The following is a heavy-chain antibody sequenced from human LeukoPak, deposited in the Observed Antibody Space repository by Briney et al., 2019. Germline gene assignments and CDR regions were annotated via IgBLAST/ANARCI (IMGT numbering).Heavy chain of an antibody. CDR1: GGSFSGYY. Sequence: SETLSLTCAVYGGSFSGYYWSWIRQPPGKGLEWIGEIYHSGSTNYNPSLKSRVTISVDKSKNQFSLKLSSVTAADTAVYYCARGGIGTYGDYEVDYWGQGTLVTVSS. D-gene: IGHD4-17*01. V-gene: IGHV4-34*01. CDR2: IYHSGST. CDR3: ARGGIGTYGDYEVDY. J-gene: IGHJ4*02.